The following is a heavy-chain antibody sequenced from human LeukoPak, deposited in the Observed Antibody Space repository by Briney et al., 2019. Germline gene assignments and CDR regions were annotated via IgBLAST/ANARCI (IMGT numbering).Heavy chain of an antibody. Sequence: PGGSLRLSCAASGFTFSSYGMHWVRQAPGKGLEWVSGISWNSGSIGYADSVKGRFTISRDNAKNSLYLQMNSLRAEDTALYYCAKDISAAGTANYYFDYWGQGTLVTVSS. D-gene: IGHD6-13*01. V-gene: IGHV3-9*01. CDR1: GFTFSSYG. J-gene: IGHJ4*02. CDR3: AKDISAAGTANYYFDY. CDR2: ISWNSGSI.